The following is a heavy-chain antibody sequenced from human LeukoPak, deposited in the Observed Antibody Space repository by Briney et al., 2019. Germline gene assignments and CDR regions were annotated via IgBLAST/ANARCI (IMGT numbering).Heavy chain of an antibody. Sequence: GGSLRLSCVASGFTFISKAMSWVRQAPGKGLEWVAFIRYDESNKYYADSVKGRFTIPRDNSKNTLNLQMNSLRTEDTAVYYCAQMGYGGNFDYWGQGTLVTVSS. CDR1: GFTFISKA. CDR2: IRYDESNK. CDR3: AQMGYGGNFDY. J-gene: IGHJ4*02. D-gene: IGHD4-23*01. V-gene: IGHV3-30*02.